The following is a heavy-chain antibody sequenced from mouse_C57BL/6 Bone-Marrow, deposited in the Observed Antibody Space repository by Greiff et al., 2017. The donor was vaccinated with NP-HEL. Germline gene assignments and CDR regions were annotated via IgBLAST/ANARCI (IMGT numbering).Heavy chain of an antibody. V-gene: IGHV14-2*01. D-gene: IGHD2-3*01. CDR1: GFNIKDYY. J-gene: IGHJ4*01. CDR3: ARRKDGYYYYYAMDY. CDR2: IDPEDGET. Sequence: VQLKESGAELVKPGASVKLSCTASGFNIKDYYMHWVKQRTEQGLEWIGRIDPEDGETKYAPKFQGKATITADTSSNTAYLQLSSLTSEDIAVYYCARRKDGYYYYYAMDYWGQGTSVTVSS.